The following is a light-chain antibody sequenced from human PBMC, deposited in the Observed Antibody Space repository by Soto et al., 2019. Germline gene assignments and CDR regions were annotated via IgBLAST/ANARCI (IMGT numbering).Light chain of an antibody. CDR3: QQYNSYSWT. Sequence: DIQMTQSLSTLSPSVGERVTITCRASQSISSWLAWYQQKPGKAPKLLIYKASSLESGVPSRFSGSGSGTEFTLTISSLQPDDFATYYCQQYNSYSWTFGQGTKVEIK. CDR2: KAS. V-gene: IGKV1-5*03. CDR1: QSISSW. J-gene: IGKJ1*01.